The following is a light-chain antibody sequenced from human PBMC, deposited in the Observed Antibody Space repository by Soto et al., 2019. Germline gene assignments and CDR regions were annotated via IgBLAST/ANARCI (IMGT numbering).Light chain of an antibody. V-gene: IGKV3-20*01. J-gene: IGKJ1*01. CDR3: QQYGSSPRT. Sequence: EIVLTQSPATLSLSPGERATLSCRASQSISNNLAWYQQKPGQAPRLVIYSASNRATGIPDRFSGSGSGTDFTLTISRLEPEDFAVYYCQQYGSSPRTFGQGTKVDIK. CDR2: SAS. CDR1: QSISNN.